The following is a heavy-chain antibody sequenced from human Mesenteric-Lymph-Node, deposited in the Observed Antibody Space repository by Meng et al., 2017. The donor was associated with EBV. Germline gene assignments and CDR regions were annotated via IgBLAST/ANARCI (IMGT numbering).Heavy chain of an antibody. CDR1: GGSFSGYY. D-gene: IGHD2-21*01. Sequence: VQLTQGGAGLLKPSETLSLTCDVYGGSFSGYYWSWIRQPPGKGLEWIGEINHSGSTNYNPSLTSRVTISVDTSKNHFSLKLTSVTAADTAVYYCARAFCGGDCSHFDYWGQGTLVTVSS. V-gene: IGHV4-34*01. CDR2: INHSGST. J-gene: IGHJ4*02. CDR3: ARAFCGGDCSHFDY.